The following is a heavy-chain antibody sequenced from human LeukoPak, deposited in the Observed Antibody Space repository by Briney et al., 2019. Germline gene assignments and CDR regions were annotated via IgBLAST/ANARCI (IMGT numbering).Heavy chain of an antibody. CDR3: ARDYSGGDCYQDY. CDR2: INPNSGGT. CDR1: GYTFTGYY. V-gene: IGHV1-2*02. J-gene: IGHJ4*02. D-gene: IGHD2-21*02. Sequence: ASVKVSCKASGYTFTGYYMHWVRQAPGQGLEWMGWINPNSGGTNYAQKFQGRVTMTRDTSISTAYMELSRLRSDDTAVYYCARDYSGGDCYQDYWGQGTLVTVSS.